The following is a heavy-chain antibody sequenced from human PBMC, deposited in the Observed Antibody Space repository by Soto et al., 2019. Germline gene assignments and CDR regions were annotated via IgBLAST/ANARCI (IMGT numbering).Heavy chain of an antibody. Sequence: PGGSLRLSCAASGFTFSSYGMHWVRQAPGKGLEWVAVIWYDGSNKYYADSVKGRFTISRDNSKNTLYLQMNSLRAEDTAVHYCATGCSSTSCYFYYYGMDVWGQGTTVTVS. V-gene: IGHV3-33*08. CDR2: IWYDGSNK. CDR3: ATGCSSTSCYFYYYGMDV. J-gene: IGHJ6*02. D-gene: IGHD2-2*01. CDR1: GFTFSSYG.